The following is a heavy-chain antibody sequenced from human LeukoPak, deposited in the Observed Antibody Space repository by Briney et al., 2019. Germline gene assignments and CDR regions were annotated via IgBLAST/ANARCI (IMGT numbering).Heavy chain of an antibody. Sequence: GSSVKVSCKASGGTFSSYAISWVRQAPGQGLEWMGRIIPILGIANYAQKFQGRVTITADKSTSTAYIELSSLGSVDTAVYYCARGGLGVPAATYYYYGMDVWGQGTTVTVSS. D-gene: IGHD2-2*01. CDR1: GGTFSSYA. CDR3: ARGGLGVPAATYYYYGMDV. CDR2: IIPILGIA. J-gene: IGHJ6*01. V-gene: IGHV1-69*04.